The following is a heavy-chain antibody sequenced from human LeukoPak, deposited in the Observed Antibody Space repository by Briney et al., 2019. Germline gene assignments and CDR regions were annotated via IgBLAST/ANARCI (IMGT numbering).Heavy chain of an antibody. J-gene: IGHJ4*02. CDR2: FSYSGST. V-gene: IGHV4-39*02. CDR1: GGSISSGGYY. D-gene: IGHD3-22*01. Sequence: SQTLSLTCTVSGGSISSGGYYWSWIRQPPGKGLEWVGSFSYSGSTYYNPFLKSRVTISVDTSKNQFSLKLSSVTAADTAVYYCAREYYDSTGYYLPFDYWGQGTLVTVSS. CDR3: AREYYDSTGYYLPFDY.